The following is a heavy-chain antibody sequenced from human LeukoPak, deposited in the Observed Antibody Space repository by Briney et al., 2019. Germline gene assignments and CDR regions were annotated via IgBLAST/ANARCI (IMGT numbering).Heavy chain of an antibody. J-gene: IGHJ6*02. CDR2: ISWNSGSI. CDR3: ARDPELLPVSXYGMDV. V-gene: IGHV3-9*01. Sequence: GRSLRLSCAASGFTFDDYAMHWVRQAPGKGLEWVSGISWNSGSIGYADSVKGRFTISRDNAKNSLYLQMNSLRAEDTAVYYCARDPELLPVSXYGMDVWGQGTTVTVSS. D-gene: IGHD1-26*01. CDR1: GFTFDDYA.